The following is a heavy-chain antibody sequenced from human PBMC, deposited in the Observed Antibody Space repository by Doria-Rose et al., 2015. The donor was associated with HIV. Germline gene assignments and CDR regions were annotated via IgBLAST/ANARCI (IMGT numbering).Heavy chain of an antibody. CDR1: GVSLSSPGMG. Sequence: QITLKESGPVLVKPTETLTLTCTVSGVSLSSPGMGVSWIRQPPGKALEWLANIFSDDESSYKTSLKSRLTISRCTSKSQLVLTMTDMDPVDTATYYCARIKSSRWYHKYYFDFWGQGTLVIVSA. V-gene: IGHV2-26*01. D-gene: IGHD6-13*01. J-gene: IGHJ4*02. CDR2: IFSDDES. CDR3: ARIKSSRWYHKYYFDF.